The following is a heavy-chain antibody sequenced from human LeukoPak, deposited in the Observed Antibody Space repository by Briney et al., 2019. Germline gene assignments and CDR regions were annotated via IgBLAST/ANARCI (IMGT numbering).Heavy chain of an antibody. V-gene: IGHV4-34*01. CDR3: ARIGNNGY. D-gene: IGHD1-14*01. J-gene: IGHJ4*02. CDR2: INHSGST. Sequence: PSETLSLTCAVYGGSFSGYYWSWIRQPPGKGLEWIGEINHSGSTNYNPSLKSRVTISVDTSKNQFSLKLSSVTAADTAVYYCARIGNNGYWGQGTLVTVSS. CDR1: GGSFSGYY.